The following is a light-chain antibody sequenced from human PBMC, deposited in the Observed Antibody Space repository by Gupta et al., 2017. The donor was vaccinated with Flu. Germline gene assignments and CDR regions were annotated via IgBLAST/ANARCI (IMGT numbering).Light chain of an antibody. CDR1: QSISSY. V-gene: IGKV1-39*01. J-gene: IGKJ3*01. Sequence: DIQMTQSPSSLSASVGDRVTITCRASQSISSYLNWYQQKPGKAPKFLIYAASSLQSGVPSRFSGSGSGTDFTLTISSLQPEDFATYYCQQSDNTAITFGPGTKVDIK. CDR2: AAS. CDR3: QQSDNTAIT.